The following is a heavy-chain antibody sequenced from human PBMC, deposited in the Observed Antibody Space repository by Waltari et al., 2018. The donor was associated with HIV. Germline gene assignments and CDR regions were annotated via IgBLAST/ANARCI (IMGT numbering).Heavy chain of an antibody. V-gene: IGHV3-21*01. CDR2: ISSGSGYI. J-gene: IGHJ4*02. CDR3: ARDLSAASVAGSSGY. Sequence: EVQLVESGGGMVKPGGSLRLSCAAADLPFSSNIMNWVRQAPGKGLEYISSISSGSGYIYYADSVKGRFTISRDNAKNSLYLQMNSLRAADTAVYYCARDLSAASVAGSSGYWGQGTLVTVSS. CDR1: DLPFSSNI. D-gene: IGHD6-19*01.